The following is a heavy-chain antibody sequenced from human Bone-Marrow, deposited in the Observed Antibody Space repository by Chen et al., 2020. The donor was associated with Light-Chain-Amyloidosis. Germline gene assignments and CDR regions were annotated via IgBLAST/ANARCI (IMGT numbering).Heavy chain of an antibody. CDR3: VRAAEGGTYLEGIDH. D-gene: IGHD1-26*01. Sequence: EVQLVEAGGGVARPGGALRLSCAGCGFTFDNFGMNWVGQGPGKGLEWGSGISWNGGRTGYSESVKGRFTISRDNAKNSLYLQMNSLRPEDTAFYYCVRAAEGGTYLEGIDHWGQGTLVTVSP. CDR2: ISWNGGRT. V-gene: IGHV3-20*04. J-gene: IGHJ4*02. CDR1: GFTFDNFG.